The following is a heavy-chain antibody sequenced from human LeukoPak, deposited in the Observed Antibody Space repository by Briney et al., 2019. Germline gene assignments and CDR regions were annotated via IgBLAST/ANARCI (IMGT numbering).Heavy chain of an antibody. CDR3: ARSLPHYGMDA. CDR1: GFTFSSYE. Sequence: GGSLRLSCAASGFTFSSYEMNWVRQAPGKGLEWVSYISSSGSTIYYADSVKGRFTISRDNAKNSLYLQMNSLRAEDTAVYYCARSLPHYGMDAWGQGTTVTVSS. V-gene: IGHV3-48*03. CDR2: ISSSGSTI. J-gene: IGHJ6*02.